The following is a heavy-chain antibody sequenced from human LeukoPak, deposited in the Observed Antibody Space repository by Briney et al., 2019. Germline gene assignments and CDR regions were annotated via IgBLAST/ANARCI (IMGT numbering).Heavy chain of an antibody. J-gene: IGHJ6*04. Sequence: SETLSLTCAVSSGSISSGGNSWSRIRQPPGKGLEWIGYIYHSGSTYYNPSLKSRVTISVDRSKNQFSLKLSSVTAADTAVYYCARGYEGNYYYYYGMDVWGKGSTVTVSS. CDR1: SGSISSGGNS. CDR2: IYHSGST. CDR3: ARGYEGNYYYYYGMDV. V-gene: IGHV4-30-2*01. D-gene: IGHD1-1*01.